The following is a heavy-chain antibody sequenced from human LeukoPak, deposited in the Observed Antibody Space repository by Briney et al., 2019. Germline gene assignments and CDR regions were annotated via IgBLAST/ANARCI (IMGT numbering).Heavy chain of an antibody. D-gene: IGHD4-17*01. V-gene: IGHV3-23*01. Sequence: GGPLRLSCTASGFTFRSYAMIWVRQAPGKGLEWVSAIHAGGDTTVYADAVRGRFTISRDNSNNALYLQMNELRADDTAVYYCARDPNGDYIGAFDFWGQGTMVTVSS. J-gene: IGHJ3*01. CDR3: ARDPNGDYIGAFDF. CDR2: IHAGGDTT. CDR1: GFTFRSYA.